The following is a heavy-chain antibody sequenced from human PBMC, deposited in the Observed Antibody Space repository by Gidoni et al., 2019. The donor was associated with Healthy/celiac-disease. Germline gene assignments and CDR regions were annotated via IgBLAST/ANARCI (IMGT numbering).Heavy chain of an antibody. CDR3: ARAKMPAMVRGVMRKYNWFDP. CDR1: GGSFSDYY. J-gene: IGHJ5*02. D-gene: IGHD3-10*01. Sequence: QVQLQQWGAGLLKPSETLSLPCAVYGGSFSDYYWSWIRQPPGKGLEWIGEINHSGSTNYNPSLKSRVTISVDTSKNQFSLKLTSVTAADTAVYYCARAKMPAMVRGVMRKYNWFDPWGQGTLVTVSS. CDR2: INHSGST. V-gene: IGHV4-34*01.